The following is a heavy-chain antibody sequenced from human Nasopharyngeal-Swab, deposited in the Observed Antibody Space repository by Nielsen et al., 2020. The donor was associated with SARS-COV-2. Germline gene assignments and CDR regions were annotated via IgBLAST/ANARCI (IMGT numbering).Heavy chain of an antibody. CDR1: GGTFSSYA. Sequence: SVKVSCKASGGTFSSYATSWVRQAPGQGLEWMGGIIPIFGTANYAQKFQGRVTITADESTSTAYMELSSLRSEDTAVYYCARPGGQQLANDYYYGMDVWGQGTTVTVSS. V-gene: IGHV1-69*13. CDR3: ARPGGQQLANDYYYGMDV. D-gene: IGHD6-13*01. CDR2: IIPIFGTA. J-gene: IGHJ6*02.